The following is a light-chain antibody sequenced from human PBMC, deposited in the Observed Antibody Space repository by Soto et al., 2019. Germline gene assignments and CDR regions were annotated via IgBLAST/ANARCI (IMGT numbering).Light chain of an antibody. CDR3: QSYDSSLSGVV. V-gene: IGLV1-40*01. J-gene: IGLJ2*01. CDR1: SSNIGAGYD. Sequence: QSVLTQPPSVSGAPGQRVTISCTGSSSNIGAGYDVHWYQQLPGTAPKLLIYGNSNRPSGVPDRFSASKSGTSASLAITGLQAEDDADYYCQSYDSSLSGVVFGGGTKLTVL. CDR2: GNS.